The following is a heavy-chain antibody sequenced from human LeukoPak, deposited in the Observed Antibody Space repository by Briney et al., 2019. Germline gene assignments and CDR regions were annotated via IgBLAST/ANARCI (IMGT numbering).Heavy chain of an antibody. CDR3: ARVDYYDSSGYGGSLEDYFDY. Sequence: GGSLRLSCAASGFTFSSYWMSWVRQAPGKGLEWVANIKQDGSEKYYVDSVKGRFTISRDNAKNSLYLQMNSLRAEDTAVYYCARVDYYDSSGYGGSLEDYFDYWGQGTLVTVSS. CDR2: IKQDGSEK. CDR1: GFTFSSYW. D-gene: IGHD3-22*01. V-gene: IGHV3-7*01. J-gene: IGHJ4*02.